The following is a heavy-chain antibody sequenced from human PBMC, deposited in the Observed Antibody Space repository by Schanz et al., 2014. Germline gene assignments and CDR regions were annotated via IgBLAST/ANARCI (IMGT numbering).Heavy chain of an antibody. V-gene: IGHV3-33*06. CDR3: AKGPYYYYYMDV. CDR2: IWYDGTNE. Sequence: QVQLVESGGGVVQPGRSLRLSCAASGFTFSSYGMHWVRQAPGKGLEWVAVIWYDGTNEYYADSVKGRFTISGDSSKYTVYLQMNSLRADDTAVYYCAKGPYYYYYMDVWGNGTTXTVSS. CDR1: GFTFSSYG. J-gene: IGHJ6*03.